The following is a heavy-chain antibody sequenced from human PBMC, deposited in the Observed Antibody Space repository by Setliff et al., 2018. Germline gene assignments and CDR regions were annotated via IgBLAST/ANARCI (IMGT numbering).Heavy chain of an antibody. CDR2: VYSSGSP. Sequence: SETLSLTCNVSGASISGSGYYWGWIRQPPGKGLEWIGSVYSSGSPYYNPSLKSRVTISVDTSKNQFSLKLSSVTAADTAVYYCARGKIRITMIVVPTGGAFDIWGQGTMVTVSS. D-gene: IGHD3-22*01. J-gene: IGHJ3*02. V-gene: IGHV4-39*07. CDR1: GASISGSGYY. CDR3: ARGKIRITMIVVPTGGAFDI.